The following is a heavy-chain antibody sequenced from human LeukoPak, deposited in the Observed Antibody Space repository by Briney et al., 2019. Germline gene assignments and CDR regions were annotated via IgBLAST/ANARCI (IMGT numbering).Heavy chain of an antibody. Sequence: ASVKVSCKASGYTFTSYGISWVRQATGQGLEWMGWMNPNSGNTGYAQKFQGRVTITRNTSISTAYMELSSLRSEDTAVYYCARGVVRGGWYHLFDYWGQGTLVTVSS. V-gene: IGHV1-8*03. CDR2: MNPNSGNT. J-gene: IGHJ4*02. CDR1: GYTFTSYG. CDR3: ARGVVRGGWYHLFDY. D-gene: IGHD6-19*01.